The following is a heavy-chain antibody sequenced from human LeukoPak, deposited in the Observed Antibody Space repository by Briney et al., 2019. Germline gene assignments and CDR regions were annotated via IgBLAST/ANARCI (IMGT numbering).Heavy chain of an antibody. V-gene: IGHV4-39*01. CDR1: GGSISSSTYY. CDR2: ISYTGIT. D-gene: IGHD3-9*01. CDR3: ATNILTGYYSWYYFDY. J-gene: IGHJ4*02. Sequence: SETLSLTRTVSGGSISSSTYYWGWIRQPPGKGLAWIGSISYTGITYYNPSLKSRVTISVDTSKNQFSLKLSSVTAADTAVYYCATNILTGYYSWYYFDYWGQGTLVTVSS.